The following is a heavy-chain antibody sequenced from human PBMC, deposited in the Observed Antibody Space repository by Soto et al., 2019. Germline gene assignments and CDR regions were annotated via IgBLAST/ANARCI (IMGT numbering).Heavy chain of an antibody. CDR2: ISAYNGNT. Sequence: ASVKVSCEASGYTFTSYGISWVRQAPGQGLEWMGWISAYNGNTNYAQKLQGRVTMTTDTSTSTAYMELRSLRSDDTAVYYCAGADSNYYYYGMDVWGQGTTVTVSS. CDR3: AGADSNYYYYGMDV. J-gene: IGHJ6*02. V-gene: IGHV1-18*01. CDR1: GYTFTSYG.